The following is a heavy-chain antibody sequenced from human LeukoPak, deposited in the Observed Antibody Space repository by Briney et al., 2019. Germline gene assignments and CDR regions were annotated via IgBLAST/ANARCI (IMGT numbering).Heavy chain of an antibody. V-gene: IGHV4-39*02. CDR3: ARRSDSGSDDGEDYFDN. CDR2: LYYSGST. J-gene: IGHJ4*02. Sequence: PSETLSLTCTVSSGSINNNTFYWGWVRQPPGRGLEWLGSLYYSGSTYYNPSLKSRLAISVDTSKNHFSLKMRSVTAADTAVYYCARRSDSGSDDGEDYFDNWGQGTLVTVSS. D-gene: IGHD1-26*01. CDR1: SGSINNNTFY.